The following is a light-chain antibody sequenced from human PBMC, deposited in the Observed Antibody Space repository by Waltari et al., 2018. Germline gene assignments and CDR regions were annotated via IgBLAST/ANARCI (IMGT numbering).Light chain of an antibody. CDR2: KTS. Sequence: GDRVTITCRASQSIATWLAWYQQKPGIAPKLLIYKTSALESGVPSRFSGSGSGTEFTLTISSLQPDDFATYYCQQYSTYSYTFGQGTKLGMK. V-gene: IGKV1-5*03. J-gene: IGKJ2*01. CDR1: QSIATW. CDR3: QQYSTYSYT.